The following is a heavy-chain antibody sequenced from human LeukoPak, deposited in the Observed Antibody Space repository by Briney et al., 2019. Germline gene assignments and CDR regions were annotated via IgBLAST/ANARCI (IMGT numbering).Heavy chain of an antibody. V-gene: IGHV3-33*01. Sequence: PGGSLRLSCAASGFTFSNYDMHWVRQAPGKGLEWVAVIWYDGTNNYYADSVKGRFSISRDNSKNALYLQMNSLSADDTAIYYCARGDWFDPWGQGTLVTVSS. CDR3: ARGDWFDP. CDR1: GFTFSNYD. D-gene: IGHD2-21*01. J-gene: IGHJ5*02. CDR2: IWYDGTNN.